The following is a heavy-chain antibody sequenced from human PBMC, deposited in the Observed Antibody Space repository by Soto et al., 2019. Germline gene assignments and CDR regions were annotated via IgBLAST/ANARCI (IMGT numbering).Heavy chain of an antibody. J-gene: IGHJ3*02. CDR1: GFSFSTYW. V-gene: IGHV3-7*01. Sequence: GGSPRLSCAASGFSFSTYWMNWVRKAPGKGLEWVSNIKPDGRGTYYVDSLKGRFTISRDNAKNSLYLQMSNLRAEDTAVYYCAREGRLLGAYDIWGQGTMVTVSS. CDR3: AREGRLLGAYDI. CDR2: IKPDGRGT. D-gene: IGHD3-10*01.